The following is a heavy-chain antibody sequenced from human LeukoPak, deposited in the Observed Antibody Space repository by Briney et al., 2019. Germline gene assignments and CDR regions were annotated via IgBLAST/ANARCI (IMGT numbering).Heavy chain of an antibody. D-gene: IGHD2-15*01. CDR2: IYSGGST. V-gene: IGHV3-53*01. CDR1: GFTVSSNY. CDR3: AGAYCSGGSCYFDAFDI. J-gene: IGHJ3*02. Sequence: GGSLRLSCAASGFTVSSNYMSWVRQAPEKGLEWVSVIYSGGSTYYADSVKGRFTISRDNSKNTLYLQMNSLRAEDTAVYYCAGAYCSGGSCYFDAFDIWGQGTMVTVSS.